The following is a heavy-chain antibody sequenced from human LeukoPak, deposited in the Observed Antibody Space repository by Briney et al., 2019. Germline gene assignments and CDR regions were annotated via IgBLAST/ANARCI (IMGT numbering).Heavy chain of an antibody. J-gene: IGHJ4*02. V-gene: IGHV4-34*01. CDR1: GGSFSGYY. D-gene: IGHD3-9*01. CDR3: ARGRYFDWLLSD. CDR2: INHSGST. Sequence: SETLSFTCAVYGGSFSGYYWSWIRQPPGKGLEWIGEINHSGSTNYNPSLKSRVTISVDTSKNQFSLKLSSVTAADTAVYYCARGRYFDWLLSDWGQGTLVTVSS.